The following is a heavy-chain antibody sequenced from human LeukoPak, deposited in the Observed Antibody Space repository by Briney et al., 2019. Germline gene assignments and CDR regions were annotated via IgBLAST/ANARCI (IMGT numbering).Heavy chain of an antibody. D-gene: IGHD3-22*01. CDR3: ANSNYYDSSGAFDY. V-gene: IGHV4-39*07. Sequence: PSETLSLTCTVSGGSISSSSYYWGWIRQPPGKGLEWIGYIYYSGSTYYNPSLKSRVTISVDTSKNQFSLKLSSVTAADTAVYYCANSNYYDSSGAFDYWGQGTLVTVSS. J-gene: IGHJ4*02. CDR1: GGSISSSSYY. CDR2: IYYSGST.